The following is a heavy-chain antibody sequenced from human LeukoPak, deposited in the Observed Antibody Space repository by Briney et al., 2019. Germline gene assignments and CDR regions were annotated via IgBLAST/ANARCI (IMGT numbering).Heavy chain of an antibody. Sequence: GGSLRLSCAASGFTFSSYAMSWVRQTPGKGLEWVSAISGSGGSTYYADSVKGRFTISRDHSKNTLYLQMNSLRAEDTAVYYCAKTQGGYSSSWSPVGDFDYWGQGTLVTVSS. J-gene: IGHJ4*02. CDR1: GFTFSSYA. D-gene: IGHD6-13*01. CDR2: ISGSGGST. V-gene: IGHV3-23*01. CDR3: AKTQGGYSSSWSPVGDFDY.